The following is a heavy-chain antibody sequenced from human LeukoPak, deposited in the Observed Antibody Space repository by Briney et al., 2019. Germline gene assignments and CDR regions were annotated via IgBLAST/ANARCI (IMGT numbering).Heavy chain of an antibody. CDR2: IYYSGST. CDR3: ARVVYDSSGYYPLIFDY. J-gene: IGHJ4*02. D-gene: IGHD3-22*01. CDR1: GGSISSYY. V-gene: IGHV4-59*01. Sequence: SETLPLTCTVSGGSISSYYWSWIRQPPGKGLEWIGYIYYSGSTNYNPSLKSRVTISVDTSKNQFSLKLSSVTAADTAVYYCARVVYDSSGYYPLIFDYWGQGTLVTVSS.